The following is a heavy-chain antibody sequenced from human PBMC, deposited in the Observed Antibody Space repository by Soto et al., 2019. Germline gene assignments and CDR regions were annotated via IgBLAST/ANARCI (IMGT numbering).Heavy chain of an antibody. CDR1: GITFSNYA. D-gene: IGHD5-18*01. CDR2: ISGSGTGT. J-gene: IGHJ4*02. Sequence: EVQLLESGGGLVQPGGSLRLSCAASGITFSNYALSWVRQAPGKGLEWVSGISGSGTGTYYADSVKGRFTISRDNSKSTLYLHMNSLRADDTAIYYCAKEGGGVTAMVTSYFDSWGEGTLVTVSS. V-gene: IGHV3-23*01. CDR3: AKEGGGVTAMVTSYFDS.